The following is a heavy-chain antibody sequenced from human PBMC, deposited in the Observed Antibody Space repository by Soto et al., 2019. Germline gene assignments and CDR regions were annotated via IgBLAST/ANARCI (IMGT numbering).Heavy chain of an antibody. V-gene: IGHV1-3*01. CDR1: GYTFTSYA. Sequence: ASVKVSCKASGYTFTSYAMHWVRQAPGQRLEWMGWINAGNGNTKYSQKFQGRVTITRDTSASTAYMELSSLRSEGTAVYYCAREGIAAAGTDNWFDPWGQGTLVTVSS. CDR2: INAGNGNT. J-gene: IGHJ5*02. CDR3: AREGIAAAGTDNWFDP. D-gene: IGHD6-13*01.